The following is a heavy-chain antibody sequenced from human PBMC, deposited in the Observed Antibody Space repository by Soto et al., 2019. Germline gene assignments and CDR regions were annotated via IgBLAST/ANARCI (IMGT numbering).Heavy chain of an antibody. CDR3: ATAVSYDRIPLTNWFDP. CDR1: GYTLTELS. Sequence: GASVKVSCKVSGYTLTELSMHWVRQAPGKGLEWMGGFDPEDGETIYAQKFQGRVTMTEDTSTDTAYMELSSLRSEDTAVYYCATAVSYDRIPLTNWFDPWGQGTLVTVSS. V-gene: IGHV1-24*01. J-gene: IGHJ5*02. CDR2: FDPEDGET. D-gene: IGHD1-26*01.